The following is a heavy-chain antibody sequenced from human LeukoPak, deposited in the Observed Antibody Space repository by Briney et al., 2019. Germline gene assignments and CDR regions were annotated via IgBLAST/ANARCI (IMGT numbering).Heavy chain of an antibody. Sequence: GGSLRLSRAPSGFTFSSYPMHWVRQAPGKGLEWVAVISYDGSNKYYADSVKGRFTISRDNSKNTLYLQMNSLRAEDTAVYYCARDRGPYVGIASNWLDPWGQGTLVTVSS. V-gene: IGHV3-30*04. CDR3: ARDRGPYVGIASNWLDP. CDR1: GFTFSSYP. J-gene: IGHJ5*02. CDR2: ISYDGSNK. D-gene: IGHD3-10*02.